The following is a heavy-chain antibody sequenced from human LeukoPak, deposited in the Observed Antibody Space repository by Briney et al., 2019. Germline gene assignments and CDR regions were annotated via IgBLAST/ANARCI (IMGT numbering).Heavy chain of an antibody. CDR1: GYTFTSYD. Sequence: ASVKVSCKASGYTFTSYDINWVRQATGQGLEWMGWMNPNSGNTGYAQKFQGRVTMTRNTSISTAYMELSSLRSEDTAVYYCARGGYYGSGSYRSGFYYMDIWGKGTTVTVSS. CDR2: MNPNSGNT. CDR3: ARGGYYGSGSYRSGFYYMDI. J-gene: IGHJ6*03. V-gene: IGHV1-8*01. D-gene: IGHD3-10*01.